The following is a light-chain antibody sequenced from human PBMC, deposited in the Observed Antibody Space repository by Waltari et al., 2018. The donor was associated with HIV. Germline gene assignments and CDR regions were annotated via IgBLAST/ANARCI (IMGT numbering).Light chain of an antibody. J-gene: IGKJ2*01. V-gene: IGKV3-11*01. CDR2: DAS. CDR1: QSVSIY. Sequence: GDRATLSCRASQSVSIYLAWYQQKPGQPPRLLIYDASNRATAIPARFSGSGSGTDFTLTISSLEPEDFAVYYCQQRSRWPPAYTFGQGTKLEIK. CDR3: QQRSRWPPAYT.